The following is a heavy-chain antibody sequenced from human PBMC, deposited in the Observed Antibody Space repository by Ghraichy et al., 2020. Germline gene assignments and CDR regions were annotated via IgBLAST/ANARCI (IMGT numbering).Heavy chain of an antibody. V-gene: IGHV1-18*01. CDR1: GYTFTSYG. CDR2: ISAYNGNT. D-gene: IGHD2-15*01. CDR3: ARDLPGYCSGGSCYSVDY. Sequence: SVKVSCKASGYTFTSYGISWVRQAPGQGLEWMGWISAYNGNTNYAQKLQGRVTMTTDTSTSTAYMELRSLRSDDTAVYYCARDLPGYCSGGSCYSVDYWGQGTLVTVSS. J-gene: IGHJ4*02.